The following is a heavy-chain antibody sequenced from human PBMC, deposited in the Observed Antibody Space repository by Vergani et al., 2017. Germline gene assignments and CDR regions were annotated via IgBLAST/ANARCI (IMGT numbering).Heavy chain of an antibody. V-gene: IGHV1-24*01. Sequence: QVQLVQSGAEVKKPGASVKVSCKASGYTLTELSMHWVRQAPGKGLEWMGGFDPEDGETIYAQKFQGRVTMTEDTSTDTAYMELSSLRSEDTAVYYCATNSPVVVTASDAFDIWGQGTMVTVSS. CDR2: FDPEDGET. CDR3: ATNSPVVVTASDAFDI. J-gene: IGHJ3*02. D-gene: IGHD2-21*02. CDR1: GYTLTELS.